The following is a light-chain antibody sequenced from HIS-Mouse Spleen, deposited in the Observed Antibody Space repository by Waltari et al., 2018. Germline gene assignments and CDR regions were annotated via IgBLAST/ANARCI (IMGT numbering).Light chain of an antibody. CDR3: AAWDDSLSGPV. V-gene: IGLV1-47*01. CDR1: SSNIGSNY. J-gene: IGLJ3*02. Sequence: QSVLTQPPSASGTSGQRVTISCSGSSSNIGSNYVYWYQQPPGTAPKLLIYRNNQRPSGVPDRFSGSKSGTSASLAISGLRSEDEADYYCAAWDDSLSGPVFGGGTKLTVL. CDR2: RNN.